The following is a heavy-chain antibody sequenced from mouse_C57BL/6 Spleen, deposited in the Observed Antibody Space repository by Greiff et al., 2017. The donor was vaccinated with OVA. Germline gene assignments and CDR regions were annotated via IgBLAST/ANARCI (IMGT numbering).Heavy chain of an antibody. CDR2: ISSGSSTI. V-gene: IGHV5-17*01. CDR3: AREGYDLDD. CDR1: GFTFSDYG. D-gene: IGHD2-3*01. Sequence: EVKLMESGGGLVKPGGSLKLSCAASGFTFSDYGMHWVRQAPEKVLEWVAYISSGSSTIYYADTVKGRFTISRDNAKNTLFLQMTSLRSEDTAMYYGAREGYDLDDWGQGTTVTVSS. J-gene: IGHJ2*01.